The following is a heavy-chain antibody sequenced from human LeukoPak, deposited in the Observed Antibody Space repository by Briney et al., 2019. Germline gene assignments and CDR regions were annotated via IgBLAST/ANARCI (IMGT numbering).Heavy chain of an antibody. Sequence: GGSLRLSCTASGFNFSNYWMHWVRQAPGKGLVWVSRLNTGGNSTIYADSVKGRFIISRDNAKSALYLQMNSLRADDTGVYYCTREGAYDSGTYGAGDYWGQGTLVTVSS. CDR2: LNTGGNST. D-gene: IGHD3-10*01. CDR3: TREGAYDSGTYGAGDY. CDR1: GFNFSNYW. V-gene: IGHV3-74*01. J-gene: IGHJ4*02.